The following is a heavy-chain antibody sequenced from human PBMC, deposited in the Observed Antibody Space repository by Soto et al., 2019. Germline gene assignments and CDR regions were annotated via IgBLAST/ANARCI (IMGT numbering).Heavy chain of an antibody. V-gene: IGHV1-69*01. J-gene: IGHJ6*02. CDR1: GGTFSSYA. D-gene: IGHD2-2*01. CDR3: AGGCSSTSCYSPDYYYGMDV. Sequence: QVQLVQSGAEVKKPGSSVKVSCKASGGTFSSYAISWVRQAPGQGLEWMGGIIPIFGTANYAQKFQGRVTITADESTSTAYMELSGLRSEDTAVYYCAGGCSSTSCYSPDYYYGMDVWGQGTTVTVSS. CDR2: IIPIFGTA.